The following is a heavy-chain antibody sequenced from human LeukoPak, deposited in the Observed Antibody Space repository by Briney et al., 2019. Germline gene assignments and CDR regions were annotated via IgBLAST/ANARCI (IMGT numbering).Heavy chain of an antibody. CDR2: INHSGST. CDR1: GGSFSGYY. CDR3: ARGGVLYY. J-gene: IGHJ4*02. V-gene: IGHV4-34*01. D-gene: IGHD3-10*01. Sequence: PSETLSLTCAVYGGSFSGYYWSWIRQPPGKGLEWIGEINHSGSTNYNPSLKSRVTISVDTSKNQFSLKLSSVTAADTAVYYCARGGVLYYWGQGTLVTASS.